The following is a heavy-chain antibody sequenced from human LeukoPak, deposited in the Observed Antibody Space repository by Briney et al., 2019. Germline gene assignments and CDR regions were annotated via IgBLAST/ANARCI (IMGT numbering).Heavy chain of an antibody. J-gene: IGHJ4*02. D-gene: IGHD2-2*01. Sequence: GGSLRLSCEASGFTFSRDWMSWVRQAPGKGLEWVANIKQDGSEKCYVDSVKGRFTISRDNAKNSLYLEMNSLRAEDTAVYYCARDGLPVALNYWGQGTLVTVSS. CDR1: GFTFSRDW. CDR3: ARDGLPVALNY. CDR2: IKQDGSEK. V-gene: IGHV3-7*01.